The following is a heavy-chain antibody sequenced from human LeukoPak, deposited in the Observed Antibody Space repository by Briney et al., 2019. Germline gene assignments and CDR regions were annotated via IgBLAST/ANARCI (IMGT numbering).Heavy chain of an antibody. CDR2: ISWKSGTI. V-gene: IGHV3-9*03. J-gene: IGHJ4*02. Sequence: PGGSLRLSCAASGFTFDEYTMHWVRQAPGKGLEWVSGISWKSGTIGYADSVKGQFTISRDNAKNSLYLQMNSLRVEDMALYYCVKARRDGYNSWGIFDYWGQGTLVTVSS. D-gene: IGHD5-24*01. CDR3: VKARRDGYNSWGIFDY. CDR1: GFTFDEYT.